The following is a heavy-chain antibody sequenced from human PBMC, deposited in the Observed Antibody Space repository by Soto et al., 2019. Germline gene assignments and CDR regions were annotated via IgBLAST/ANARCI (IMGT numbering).Heavy chain of an antibody. D-gene: IGHD1-26*01. CDR1: GGSFSDYI. J-gene: IGHJ4*02. Sequence: TLSLTCDVYGGSFSDYIWTWIRQTPGKGLQWIGQINHSGSANYNPSLKSRVTISVHTSSSQFSLELSSVTAADTAVYYCARGLISGSHYSGGWYYFDSWGQGTQVTVSS. V-gene: IGHV4-34*01. CDR3: ARGLISGSHYSGGWYYFDS. CDR2: INHSGSA.